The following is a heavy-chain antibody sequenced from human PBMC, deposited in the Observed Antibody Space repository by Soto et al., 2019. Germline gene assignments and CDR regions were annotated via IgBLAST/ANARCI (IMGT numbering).Heavy chain of an antibody. CDR3: AKESRSSAVTATRVYGMDV. V-gene: IGHV3-30*18. D-gene: IGHD2-21*02. CDR2: ISQDGTNK. CDR1: GFTFSAYG. Sequence: QVQLVESGGGVVQPGRSLRLSCTPSGFTFSAYGMHWVRQAPGKGLEWVAAISQDGTNKYYGDSVRGRFTISRDNSKNTLYLQMNTLRNEDTAVYYCAKESRSSAVTATRVYGMDVWGQGTTVTVSS. J-gene: IGHJ6*02.